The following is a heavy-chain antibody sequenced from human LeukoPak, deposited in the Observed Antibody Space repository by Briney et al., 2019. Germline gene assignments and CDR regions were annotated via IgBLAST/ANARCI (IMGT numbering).Heavy chain of an antibody. CDR3: ARCRWSGDCEC. D-gene: IGHD2-21*01. Sequence: PSETLSLTCTVSGGSISSGSYYWRWIRQPAGEGLEWIGQINTSGSTNYNPSLKSRVTISLHTSKNQISVNLKSVTAADTAVYYCARCRWSGDCECWGQGTLVTVSS. J-gene: IGHJ4*02. CDR2: INTSGST. V-gene: IGHV4-61*09. CDR1: GGSISSGSYY.